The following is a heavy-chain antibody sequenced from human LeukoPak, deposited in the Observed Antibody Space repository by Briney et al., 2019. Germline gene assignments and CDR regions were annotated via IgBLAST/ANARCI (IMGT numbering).Heavy chain of an antibody. V-gene: IGHV4-39*01. CDR1: GGSIISSGHY. CDR2: ISYSGST. D-gene: IGHD6-6*01. CDR3: ARRRQLAIDY. J-gene: IGHJ4*02. Sequence: SETLSLTCTVSGGSIISSGHYWDWIRQPPGKGLEWVGSISYSGSTYYNPSLKSRVTISRDTSENQFSLMLSSVTAADTAVYYCARRRQLAIDYWGQETLVTVAS.